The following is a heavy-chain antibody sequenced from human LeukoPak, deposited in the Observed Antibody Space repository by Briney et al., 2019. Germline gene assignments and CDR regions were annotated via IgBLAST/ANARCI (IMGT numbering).Heavy chain of an antibody. V-gene: IGHV3-23*01. CDR2: ISGRGGRT. CDR1: GFTFSIYA. Sequence: PGGSLRLSCAASGFTFSIYAMSWVRPAPGRGLEWVSAISGRGGRTYHPDSVKGRFTISRDNAKNSVYLQMNSLRAEDTAVYYCARDSVGLGGGAAAAPYNWFDPCGQRTLVTVSS. D-gene: IGHD6-13*01. J-gene: IGHJ5*02. CDR3: ARDSVGLGGGAAAAPYNWFDP.